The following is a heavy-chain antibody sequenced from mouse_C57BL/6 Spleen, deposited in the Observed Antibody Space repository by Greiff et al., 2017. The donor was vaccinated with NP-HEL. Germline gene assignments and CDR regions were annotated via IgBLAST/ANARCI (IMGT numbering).Heavy chain of an antibody. D-gene: IGHD1-1*01. Sequence: QVQLQQSGAELVKPGASVKISCKASGYAFSSYWMNWVKQRPGKGLEWIGQIYPGDGDTNYNGKFKGKAKLTAAKCSSTAYMQLSSLTSEDSAVYFCAGSGRGAMDYWGQGTSVTVSS. CDR3: AGSGRGAMDY. J-gene: IGHJ4*01. V-gene: IGHV1-80*01. CDR1: GYAFSSYW. CDR2: IYPGDGDT.